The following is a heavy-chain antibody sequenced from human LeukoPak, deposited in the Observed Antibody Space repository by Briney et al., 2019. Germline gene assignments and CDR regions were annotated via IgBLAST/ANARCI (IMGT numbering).Heavy chain of an antibody. CDR2: FSWDGGST. J-gene: IGHJ4*02. CDR1: GFTFDDYA. Sequence: GGSLRLSCAASGFTFDDYAMHWVRQAPGKGLEWVSLFSWDGGSTYYADSVKGRFTISRDNSKNSLYLQMNSLKIEDTALYYCAKDIRGSTSWYGLDYWGQGTLVTVSS. D-gene: IGHD6-13*01. V-gene: IGHV3-43D*03. CDR3: AKDIRGSTSWYGLDY.